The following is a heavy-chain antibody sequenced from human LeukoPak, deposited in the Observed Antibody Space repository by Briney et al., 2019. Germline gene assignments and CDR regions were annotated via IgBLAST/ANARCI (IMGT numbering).Heavy chain of an antibody. CDR1: GFTFSSYA. CDR2: ISSSSSTI. J-gene: IGHJ5*02. Sequence: GGSLRPSCAASGFTFSSYAMHWVRQASGKGLEWVSYISSSSSTIYYADSVKGRFTISRDNAKNSLYLQMNSLRAEDTAVYYCARDGSYCSSTSCYPNWFDPWGQGTLVTVSS. V-gene: IGHV3-48*01. D-gene: IGHD2-2*01. CDR3: ARDGSYCSSTSCYPNWFDP.